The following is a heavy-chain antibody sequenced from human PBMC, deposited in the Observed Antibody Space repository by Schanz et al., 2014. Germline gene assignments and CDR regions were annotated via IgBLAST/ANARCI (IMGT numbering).Heavy chain of an antibody. J-gene: IGHJ3*01. Sequence: EVQLVESGGGLVQPGESLRLSCAASGFNFGFEWMHWARQRPGKGLEWVSRITAAHDGTIADYADSVKGRFTVSRDDARNTLYLQMDSLRVEDTAVYFCARDAPDDLNAFDVWGRGTLVTVSS. CDR1: GFNFGFEW. V-gene: IGHV3-74*01. CDR3: ARDAPDDLNAFDV. D-gene: IGHD3-16*01. CDR2: ITAAHDGTIA.